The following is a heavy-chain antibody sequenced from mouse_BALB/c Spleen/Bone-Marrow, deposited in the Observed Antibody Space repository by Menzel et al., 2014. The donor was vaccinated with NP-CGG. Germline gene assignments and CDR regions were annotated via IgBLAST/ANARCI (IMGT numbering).Heavy chain of an antibody. CDR3: ARPTTVVATGGSFDY. Sequence: EVHLVESGGDLVKPGGSLKLSCAASGFTFSSYGMSWVRQTPDKRLEWVATISSGGSYIYYPDSVKGRFTISRDNAKNTLYLQMSSLKSEDTAMYYCARPTTVVATGGSFDYWGQGTTLTVSS. D-gene: IGHD1-1*01. CDR1: GFTFSSYG. V-gene: IGHV5-6*01. J-gene: IGHJ2*01. CDR2: ISSGGSYI.